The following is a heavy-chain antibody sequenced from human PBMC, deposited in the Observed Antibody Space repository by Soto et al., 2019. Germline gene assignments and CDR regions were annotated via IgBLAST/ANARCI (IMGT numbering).Heavy chain of an antibody. J-gene: IGHJ6*02. D-gene: IGHD4-4*01. Sequence: PGGSLRLSCAASVLSFSSFAMSWVRQAPGKGLEWVSAISGSGGSTYYAASVNGRFTISRDNSKNTLYLQMNSLRAEDTAIYYCAKDRVYSNYPFYYGMDVWGQGTTVTVSS. CDR1: VLSFSSFA. CDR2: ISGSGGST. V-gene: IGHV3-23*01. CDR3: AKDRVYSNYPFYYGMDV.